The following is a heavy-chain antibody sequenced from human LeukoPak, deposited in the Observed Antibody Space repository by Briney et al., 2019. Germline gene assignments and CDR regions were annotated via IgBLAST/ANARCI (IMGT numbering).Heavy chain of an antibody. D-gene: IGHD3-3*01. CDR1: GLTFSSYG. CDR2: IRYDGSNK. J-gene: IGHJ4*02. V-gene: IGHV3-30*02. Sequence: GGSLRLSCAASGLTFSSYGMHWVRQAPGKGLEWVAFIRYDGSNKYYADSVKGRFTISRDNSKNTLYLQMNSLRAEDTAVYYCAKDRSGLRFLEWLLWYYFDYWGQGTLVTVSS. CDR3: AKDRSGLRFLEWLLWYYFDY.